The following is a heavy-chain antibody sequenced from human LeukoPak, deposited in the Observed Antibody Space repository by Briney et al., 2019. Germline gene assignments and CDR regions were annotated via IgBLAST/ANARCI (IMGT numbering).Heavy chain of an antibody. CDR2: ISGSGGST. V-gene: IGHV3-23*01. CDR3: ARVGYSSGFFEF. Sequence: GGSLRLSCVGSGFTFSSYAMSWVRQAPGKGLEWVSGISGSGGSTYYADSVKGRFTISRDNSRNTLYLHMNSLRAEDTAVYYCARVGYSSGFFEFWGQGTLVTVSS. J-gene: IGHJ4*02. D-gene: IGHD6-19*01. CDR1: GFTFSSYA.